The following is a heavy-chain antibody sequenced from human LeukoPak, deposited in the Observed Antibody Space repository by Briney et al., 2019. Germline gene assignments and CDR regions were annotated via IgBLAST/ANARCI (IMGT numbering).Heavy chain of an antibody. CDR2: IYPGDFDT. CDR1: GYSFTSYW. V-gene: IGHV5-51*01. J-gene: IGHJ4*02. D-gene: IGHD3-10*01. Sequence: GESLKVSCKGSGYSFTSYWIGWVRQMPGKGLEWMGIIYPGDFDTRYSPSFQGQVTISADKSISTAYLQWSSLKASDTAMYYCARREIYGHEYYFDYWREGTLVTVSS. CDR3: ARREIYGHEYYFDY.